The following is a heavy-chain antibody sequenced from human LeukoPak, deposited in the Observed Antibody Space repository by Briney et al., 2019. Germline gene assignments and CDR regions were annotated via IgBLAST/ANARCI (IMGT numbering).Heavy chain of an antibody. CDR3: ARYYCPNGVCWHFDY. D-gene: IGHD2-8*01. CDR1: GGSITTYY. V-gene: IGHV4-59*01. CDR2: IHYTGST. J-gene: IGHJ4*02. Sequence: SETLSLTCTVSGGSITTYYWSWIRQPPGKGLEWIGYIHYTGSTKSNPSLKSRVTISVDTPKNQFSLKLSPVTAADTAVYSCARYYCPNGVCWHFDYWGRGTLVTVSS.